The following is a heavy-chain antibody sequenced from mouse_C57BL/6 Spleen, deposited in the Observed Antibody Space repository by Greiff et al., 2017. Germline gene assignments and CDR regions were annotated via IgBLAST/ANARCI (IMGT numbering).Heavy chain of an antibody. CDR2: IHPNSGST. J-gene: IGHJ2*01. D-gene: IGHD1-1*01. Sequence: QVQLQQPGAELVKPGASVKLSCKASGYTFTSYWMHWVKQRPGQGLEWIGLIHPNSGSTNYNEKFKSKATLTVDKSSSTAYMQLSSLTSEDSAVYYSARFTTVVAKDYWGQSTTLTVSS. V-gene: IGHV1-64*01. CDR3: ARFTTVVAKDY. CDR1: GYTFTSYW.